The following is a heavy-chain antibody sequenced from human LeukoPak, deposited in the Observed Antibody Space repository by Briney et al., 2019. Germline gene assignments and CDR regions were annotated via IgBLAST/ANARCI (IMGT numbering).Heavy chain of an antibody. V-gene: IGHV3-23*01. D-gene: IGHD2-2*01. CDR2: ISGSGGIA. CDR1: GLTFSTYA. CDR3: AKDGCPSCYFVYYYYGMDV. Sequence: GGSLRFSCAASGLTFSTYAMSWVRQAPGKGLEWVSSISGSGGIAYYADSVKGRFTISRDNSNNTLSLQMSGLRVEDTAVYYCAKDGCPSCYFVYYYYGMDVWGQGTTVTVSS. J-gene: IGHJ6*02.